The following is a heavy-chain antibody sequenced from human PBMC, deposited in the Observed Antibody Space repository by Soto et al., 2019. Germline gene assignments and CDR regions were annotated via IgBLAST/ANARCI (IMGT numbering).Heavy chain of an antibody. Sequence: PGGSLRLSCAASGFTFSSYAMSWVRQAPGKGLEWVSAISGSGGSTYYADSVKGQFTISRDNSKNTLYLQMNSLRAEDTAVYYCAKHSSPIVVVTAIASPFFDYWGQGTLVTVS. J-gene: IGHJ4*02. CDR3: AKHSSPIVVVTAIASPFFDY. CDR1: GFTFSSYA. CDR2: ISGSGGST. V-gene: IGHV3-23*01. D-gene: IGHD2-21*02.